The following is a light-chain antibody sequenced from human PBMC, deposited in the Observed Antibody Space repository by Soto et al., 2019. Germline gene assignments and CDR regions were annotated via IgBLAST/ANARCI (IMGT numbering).Light chain of an antibody. J-gene: IGLJ1*01. V-gene: IGLV2-11*01. CDR1: SSDVGGYNY. CDR3: CSYAGSYWV. Sequence: QSALTQPRSVSGSPGQSVTISCTGTSSDVGGYNYVSWYQQHPGKAPKLMIYDVSKRPSGVPDRFSGSKSGNTASLTISGLQAEDEADCYCCSYAGSYWVFGTGTKLTVL. CDR2: DVS.